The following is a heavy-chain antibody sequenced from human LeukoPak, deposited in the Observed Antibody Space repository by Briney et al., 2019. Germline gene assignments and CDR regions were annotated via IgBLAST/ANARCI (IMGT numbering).Heavy chain of an antibody. J-gene: IGHJ4*02. D-gene: IGHD3-9*01. V-gene: IGHV4-4*07. CDR1: GGSISSYY. Sequence: SETLSLTCTVSGGSISSYYWSWIRQPAGKGLEWIGSIYHSGSTYYNPSLKSRVTISVDTSKNQFSLKLSSVTAADTAVYYCARSDYDILTGYSFDYWGQGTLVTVSS. CDR3: ARSDYDILTGYSFDY. CDR2: IYHSGST.